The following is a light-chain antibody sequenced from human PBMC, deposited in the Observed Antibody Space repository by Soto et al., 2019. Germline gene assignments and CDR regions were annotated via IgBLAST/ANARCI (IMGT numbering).Light chain of an antibody. CDR2: AAS. V-gene: IGKV1-39*01. J-gene: IGKJ1*01. CDR3: QQSYSTPWT. Sequence: EIQMTQTPSSLCASVGDRVSITCRASQSISSYLNCYKQKPGKAPKLLIYAASSLQSGVPSRFSGSGSGTDFTLTISSLQPEDFATYYCQQSYSTPWTFGQGTRVDI. CDR1: QSISSY.